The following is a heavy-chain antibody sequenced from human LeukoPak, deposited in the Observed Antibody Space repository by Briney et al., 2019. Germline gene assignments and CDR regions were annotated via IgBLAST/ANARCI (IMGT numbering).Heavy chain of an antibody. D-gene: IGHD2-15*01. CDR1: GFIFNNYA. V-gene: IGHV3-23*01. CDR3: AKDSTLGYCSGGSCLTIDY. J-gene: IGHJ4*02. Sequence: GGSLRLSCAASGFIFNNYALSWVRQAPGKGLEWVSSISGSGDSTYYADSVKGRFTISRDNSNNTLFLQTNSLRAEDTAVYYCAKDSTLGYCSGGSCLTIDYWGQGTLVTVSS. CDR2: ISGSGDST.